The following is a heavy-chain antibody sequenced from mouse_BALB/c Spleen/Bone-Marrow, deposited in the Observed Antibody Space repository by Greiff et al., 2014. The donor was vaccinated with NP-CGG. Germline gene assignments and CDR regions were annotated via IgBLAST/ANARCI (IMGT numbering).Heavy chain of an antibody. Sequence: VTLKESGAELVKPGASVKLSCTASGFNIEDTYMHWVKQRPEQGLEWIGRIDPANGNTKYDPKFQGKATITADTSSNTAYLQLSSLTSEDTAVYYCASYYYGSSSFAYWGQGTLVTVSA. V-gene: IGHV14-3*02. J-gene: IGHJ3*01. CDR2: IDPANGNT. CDR1: GFNIEDTY. D-gene: IGHD1-1*01. CDR3: ASYYYGSSSFAY.